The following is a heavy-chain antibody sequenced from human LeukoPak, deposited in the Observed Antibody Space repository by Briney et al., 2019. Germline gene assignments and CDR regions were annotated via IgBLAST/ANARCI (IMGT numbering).Heavy chain of an antibody. J-gene: IGHJ4*02. CDR1: GGSISSRSFY. V-gene: IGHV4-39*01. CDR3: ARRSPAINFDY. CDR2: MEYSGTT. D-gene: IGHD2-2*01. Sequence: SETLSLTCNVSGGSISSRSFYWGWIRQPPGKGLEWIGSMEYSGTTHYNPSLKSRVTISVDTSKNQFSLKLSSVPAADTAVYYCARRSPAINFDYWGQGTLVTVSS.